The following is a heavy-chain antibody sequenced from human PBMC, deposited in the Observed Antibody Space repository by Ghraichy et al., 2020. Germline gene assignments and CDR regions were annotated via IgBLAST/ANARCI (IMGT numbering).Heavy chain of an antibody. CDR3: ASYYCTSGNCYQYYFDY. CDR1: GYTFTSYG. V-gene: IGHV1-18*01. Sequence: ASVQVSCKASGYTFTSYGFSWVRQAPGQGLEWMGWISAYNGKTNYAQKVQGRVTLTTETSTSTAYMELSSLRADDTAVYYCASYYCTSGNCYQYYFDYWGQGSLVTVSS. J-gene: IGHJ4*02. D-gene: IGHD2-15*01. CDR2: ISAYNGKT.